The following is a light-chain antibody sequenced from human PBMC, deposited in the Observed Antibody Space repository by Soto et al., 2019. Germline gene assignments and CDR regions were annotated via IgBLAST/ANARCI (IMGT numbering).Light chain of an antibody. CDR1: QSFRGL. CDR3: QQRHMWPIT. CDR2: DAY. J-gene: IGKJ5*01. Sequence: EVVLTPSPVTLSLSPGEIATLACMAIQSFRGLLAWYQQKPGQAPRLLIYDAYNRATGIPPRFSGSGSGTDFTLTISSLEPEDSAVYYCQQRHMWPITFGQGTRLEIK. V-gene: IGKV3-11*01.